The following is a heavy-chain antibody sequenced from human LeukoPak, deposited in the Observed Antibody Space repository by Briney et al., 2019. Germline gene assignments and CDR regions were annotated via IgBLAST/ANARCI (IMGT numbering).Heavy chain of an antibody. CDR2: INTDSGNP. CDR3: ARAGLTGSKVAFDV. D-gene: IGHD1-20*01. V-gene: IGHV7-4-1*02. J-gene: IGHJ3*01. Sequence: GASVKVSCKASGYTFTTYPMNWVRQAPGQGLEWMGWINTDSGNPTYGQGFTGRFVFSLDTSVGTAYLQITSLKAEDTAVYYCARAGLTGSKVAFDVWGQGTMVTVSS. CDR1: GYTFTTYP.